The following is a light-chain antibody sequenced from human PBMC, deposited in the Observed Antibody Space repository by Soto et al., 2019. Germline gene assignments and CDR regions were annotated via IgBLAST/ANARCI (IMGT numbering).Light chain of an antibody. V-gene: IGKV3-11*01. Sequence: EIVLTQSPATLSLSPGERATLSCRASQSVSSYLAWYQQKPGQAPRLLIYDASNRATGIPARFSGSGSGTDFTLTISSLEPEDFAVYYCQQPSKWPEITLGQGTRLEIK. J-gene: IGKJ5*01. CDR3: QQPSKWPEIT. CDR2: DAS. CDR1: QSVSSY.